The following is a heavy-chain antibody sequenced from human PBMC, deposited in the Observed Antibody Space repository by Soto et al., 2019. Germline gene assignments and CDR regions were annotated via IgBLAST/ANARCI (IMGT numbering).Heavy chain of an antibody. CDR2: ISYSGNT. Sequence: SETLSLTCTVSGGSISGSGHYWGWIRQPPGKGLEWIASISYSGNTYYNPSLKSRVTISVDSSKNQISLKLSSMTATDTAVYYCARPLARKSSSSSFEYWGQGILVTVPQ. CDR3: ARPLARKSSSSSFEY. V-gene: IGHV4-39*01. CDR1: GGSISGSGHY. D-gene: IGHD6-6*01. J-gene: IGHJ4*02.